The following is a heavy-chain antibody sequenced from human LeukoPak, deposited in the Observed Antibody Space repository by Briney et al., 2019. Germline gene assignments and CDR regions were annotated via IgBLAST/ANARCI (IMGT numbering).Heavy chain of an antibody. CDR1: GGSFSGYY. V-gene: IGHV4-34*01. CDR2: INHGGST. D-gene: IGHD3-10*01. CDR3: ARERRGATYYYGSGSRYYFDY. J-gene: IGHJ4*02. Sequence: PSETLSLTCAVYGGSFSGYYWSWIRQPPGKGLEWIGEINHGGSTNYNPSLKSRVTISVDTSKNQFSLKLSSVTAADTAVYYCARERRGATYYYGSGSRYYFDYWGQGTLVTVSS.